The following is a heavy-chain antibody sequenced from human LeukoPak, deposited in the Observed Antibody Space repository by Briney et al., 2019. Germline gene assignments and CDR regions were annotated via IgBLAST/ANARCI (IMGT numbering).Heavy chain of an antibody. J-gene: IGHJ6*02. D-gene: IGHD1-1*01. Sequence: ASVKVSCKASGGTFSSYTISWVRQAPGQGLEWMGRIIPILGIANYAQKFQGRVTITAGKSTSTAYMELSSLRSEDTAVYYCARVRAGTTSYYYYGMDVWGQGTTVTVSS. CDR1: GGTFSSYT. CDR3: ARVRAGTTSYYYYGMDV. V-gene: IGHV1-69*02. CDR2: IIPILGIA.